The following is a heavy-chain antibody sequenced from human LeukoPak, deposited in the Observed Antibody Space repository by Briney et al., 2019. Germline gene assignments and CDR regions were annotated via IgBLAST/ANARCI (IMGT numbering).Heavy chain of an antibody. V-gene: IGHV5-51*01. D-gene: IGHD1-26*01. CDR2: IYPGDSEI. CDR1: GFSFTSYW. Sequence: GESLEISCKGSGFSFTSYWIVWVRQMPGEGVEWRGVIYPGDSEIKYSPSFQGQVTISADKSISTAYLQWSSLKASDSAIYYCARHNWGPYSGSPLFDPWGQGTLVTVSS. CDR3: ARHNWGPYSGSPLFDP. J-gene: IGHJ5*02.